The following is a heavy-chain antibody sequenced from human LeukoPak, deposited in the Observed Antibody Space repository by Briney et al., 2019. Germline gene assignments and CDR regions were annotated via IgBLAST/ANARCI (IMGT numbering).Heavy chain of an antibody. Sequence: SETLSLTCTVSGYSISSGYYWGWIRQPPGKGLEWIGSGSTYYNPSLKSRVTISVDTSKNQFSLKLSSVTAADTAVYYSARDRFLEWATYLPTHSYYYMDVWGKGTTVTVSS. CDR2: SGST. V-gene: IGHV4-38-2*02. D-gene: IGHD3-3*01. CDR1: GYSISSGYY. CDR3: ARDRFLEWATYLPTHSYYYMDV. J-gene: IGHJ6*03.